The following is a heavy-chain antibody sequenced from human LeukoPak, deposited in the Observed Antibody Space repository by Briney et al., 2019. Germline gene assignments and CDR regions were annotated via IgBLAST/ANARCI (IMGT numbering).Heavy chain of an antibody. CDR2: ISSNGGST. V-gene: IGHV3-64*04. CDR1: A. CDR3: AKDPWGEQWPTAVDY. D-gene: IGHD6-19*01. Sequence: AMHWVRQXXXXGXEYVSAISSNGGSTYYADSVKGRFTISRDNSKNTLYLQMNSLRAEDTAVYYCAKDPWGEQWPTAVDYWGQGTLVTVSS. J-gene: IGHJ4*02.